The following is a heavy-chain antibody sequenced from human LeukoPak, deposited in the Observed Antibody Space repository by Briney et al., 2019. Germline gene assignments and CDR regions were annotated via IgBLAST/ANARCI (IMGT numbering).Heavy chain of an antibody. V-gene: IGHV5-51*01. D-gene: IGHD3-16*02. CDR3: ARRGLYDYVWGSYRLEAPFDY. J-gene: IGHJ4*02. CDR2: IYPGDSDT. CDR1: GYNFTSYW. Sequence: GESLKISCKGSGYNFTSYWIGWVRQMPGKGLEWMGIIYPGDSDTRYSPSFQGQVTISADKSISTAYLQWSSLKASDTAMYYCARRGLYDYVWGSYRLEAPFDYWGQGTLVTVSS.